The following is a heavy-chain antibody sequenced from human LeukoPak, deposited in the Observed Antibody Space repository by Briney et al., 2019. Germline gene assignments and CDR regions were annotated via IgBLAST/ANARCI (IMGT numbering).Heavy chain of an antibody. J-gene: IGHJ4*02. CDR3: ARDRRDGYKYDY. CDR2: INPSGGST. D-gene: IGHD5-24*01. Sequence: ASVQVSCKASGYTFTSYYMHWVRQAPGQGLEWMGIINPSGGSTSYAQKFQGRVTMTRDTSTSTVYMELNSLRSEDTAVYYCARDRRDGYKYDYWGQGTLVTVSS. CDR1: GYTFTSYY. V-gene: IGHV1-46*01.